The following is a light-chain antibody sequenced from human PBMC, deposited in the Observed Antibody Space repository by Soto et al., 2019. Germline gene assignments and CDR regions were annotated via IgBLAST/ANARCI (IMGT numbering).Light chain of an antibody. Sequence: QSVLTQPPSVSGAPGQRVTISCTGSSSNIRAGYDVHWYQQLPGTAPKLLIYGNSNRPSGVPDRFSVSKSGTSASLAITGLQXEDEADYYCQSYDSSLSANYVFGTGTKVTVL. CDR1: SSNIRAGYD. CDR3: QSYDSSLSANYV. CDR2: GNS. V-gene: IGLV1-40*01. J-gene: IGLJ1*01.